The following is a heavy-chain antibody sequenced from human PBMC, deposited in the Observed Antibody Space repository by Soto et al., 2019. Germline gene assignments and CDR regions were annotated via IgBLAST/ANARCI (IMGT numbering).Heavy chain of an antibody. CDR1: GYTFTSYG. J-gene: IGHJ5*02. CDR2: ISAYNGNT. D-gene: IGHD2-15*01. CDR3: ARGSPRGGSCYGGCQNPMPPWFVP. Sequence: ASVKVSCKASGYTFTSYGISWVRQAPGQGLEWMGWISAYNGNTNYAQKLQGRVTMTTDTSTSTACMELRSLRSDDTAVYYCARGSPRGGSCYGGCQNPMPPWFVPWGPGILVTVSS. V-gene: IGHV1-18*01.